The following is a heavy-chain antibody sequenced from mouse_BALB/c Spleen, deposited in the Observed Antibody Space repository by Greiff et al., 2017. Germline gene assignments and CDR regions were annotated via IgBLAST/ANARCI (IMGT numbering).Heavy chain of an antibody. D-gene: IGHD2-14*01. CDR3: ARSGYDEDY. V-gene: IGHV1-7*01. CDR1: GYTFTSYW. J-gene: IGHJ2*01. CDR2: INPSTGYT. Sequence: QVQLQQSGAELVKPGASVKMSCKASGYTFTSYWMHWVKQRPGQGLEWIGYINPSTGYTEYNQKFKDKATLTADKSSSTAYMQLSSLTSEDSAVYYCARSGYDEDYWGQGTTLTVSS.